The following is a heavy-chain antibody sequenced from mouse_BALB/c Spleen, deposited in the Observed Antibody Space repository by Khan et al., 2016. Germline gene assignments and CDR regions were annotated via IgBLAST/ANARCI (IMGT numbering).Heavy chain of an antibody. V-gene: IGHV7-3*02. CDR1: GFTFTDYY. Sequence: EVELVEPGGGLVQPGGSLRLSCATSGFTFTDYYMSWVRQPPGKALEWLGFIRNKANGYTPEYSASVKGRFSISRVTSQHILYLQMNTPRAEDSASVKGRFTISRDNSQTDPARQRNTMRREVSGAYYCAKDMEGDDVAVDYKGPGALVTVSS. J-gene: IGHJ4*01. CDR2: IRNKANGYTP. CDR3: RFTISRDNSQTDPARQRNTMRREVSGAYYCAKDMEGDDVAVDY. D-gene: IGHD1-1*01.